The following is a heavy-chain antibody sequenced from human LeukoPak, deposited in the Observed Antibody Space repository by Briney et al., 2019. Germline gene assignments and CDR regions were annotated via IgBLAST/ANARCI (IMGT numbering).Heavy chain of an antibody. CDR1: GGSISSYY. CDR2: IYYSGST. J-gene: IGHJ6*03. V-gene: IGHV4-59*01. D-gene: IGHD6-13*01. CDR3: AREKRQQLVLYYYYYMDV. Sequence: SETLSLTCTVSGGSISSYYWSWIRQPPGKGLEWIGYIYYSGSTSYNPSLKSRVTISVDTSKNQCSLKLSSVTAADTAVYYCAREKRQQLVLYYYYYMDVWGKGTTVTVSS.